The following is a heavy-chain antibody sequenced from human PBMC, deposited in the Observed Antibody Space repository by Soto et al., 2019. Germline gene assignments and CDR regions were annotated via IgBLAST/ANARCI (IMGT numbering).Heavy chain of an antibody. V-gene: IGHV1-69*12. D-gene: IGHD6-13*01. J-gene: IGHJ3*02. CDR1: GGTFSSYV. Sequence: QGQLVQSGAEVKKPGSSVKVSCKASGGTFSSYVISWVRQAPGQGLEWMGGIIPMYGTVNYAQKFQGRVTSTADESTSTAYRELSSLRSEDTAVYYCARVRPYAAAAPGPAFDIWAKGQWSPSLQ. CDR3: ARVRPYAAAAPGPAFDI. CDR2: IIPMYGTV.